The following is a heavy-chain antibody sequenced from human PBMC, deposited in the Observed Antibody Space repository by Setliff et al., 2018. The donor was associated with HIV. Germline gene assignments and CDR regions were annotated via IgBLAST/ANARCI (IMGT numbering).Heavy chain of an antibody. D-gene: IGHD1-26*01. V-gene: IGHV4-59*01. CDR1: GDSISSSY. CDR2: IYHSVST. J-gene: IGHJ6*03. Sequence: PSETLSRTCTVSGDSISSSYWSWTRQPPGKGLEWIGYIYHSVSTNYDPSLKSRVTISLDTSKNQFSLKLSSVTAADTAVYYCARGLVGAATSYYYYYMDVWGKGTTVTVSS. CDR3: ARGLVGAATSYYYYYMDV.